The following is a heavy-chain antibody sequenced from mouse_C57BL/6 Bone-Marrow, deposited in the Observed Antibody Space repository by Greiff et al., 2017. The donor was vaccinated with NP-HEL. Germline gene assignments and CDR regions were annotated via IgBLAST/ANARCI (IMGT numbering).Heavy chain of an antibody. J-gene: IGHJ3*01. Sequence: VQLQESGPGLVAPSQSLSITCTVSGFSLTSYGVDWVRQSPGKGLEWLGVILGVGSTNYNSALKSRLSISKDNSKSQVFLKMNSLQTDDTAMYYCASERDLGLAYWGQGTLVTVSA. CDR3: ASERDLGLAY. D-gene: IGHD4-1*01. CDR2: ILGVGST. V-gene: IGHV2-6*01. CDR1: GFSLTSYG.